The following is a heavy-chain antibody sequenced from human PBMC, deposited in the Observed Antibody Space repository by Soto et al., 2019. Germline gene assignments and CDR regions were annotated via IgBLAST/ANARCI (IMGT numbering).Heavy chain of an antibody. CDR1: GYTFTRYG. V-gene: IGHV1-18*01. J-gene: IGHJ6*02. CDR3: AKNGQLPYYYYVMDV. Sequence: QGQLVQSGPEVKKPGASVKVSCKASGYTFTRYGISWVRQAPGQGLEWMGWISGYNGDTNYAQKVHGRVTMTIDTSPSTAYMELRSLTSDDTAIYYCAKNGQLPYYYYVMDVWGQATTVTVSS. D-gene: IGHD1-1*01. CDR2: ISGYNGDT.